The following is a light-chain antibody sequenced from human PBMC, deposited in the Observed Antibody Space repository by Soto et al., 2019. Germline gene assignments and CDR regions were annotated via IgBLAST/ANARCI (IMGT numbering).Light chain of an antibody. J-gene: IGKJ4*01. CDR1: HSVRSN. V-gene: IGKV3-15*01. CDR3: QQYNDWPPLT. CDR2: AAS. Sequence: ETVMTQSPVTLSLSPGDRATLSCRASHSVRSNLAWYQQKPGQPPRLLIHAASTRATGIPGRFSGSGSGTKFTHTVCSLQSEDSAVYYCQQYNDWPPLTFGGGTKVEIK.